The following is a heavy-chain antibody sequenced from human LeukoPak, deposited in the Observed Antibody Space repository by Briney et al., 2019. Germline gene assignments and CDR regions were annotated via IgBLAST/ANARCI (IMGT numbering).Heavy chain of an antibody. J-gene: IGHJ4*02. CDR1: GGTFSSYA. D-gene: IGHD5-12*01. CDR3: ARDLEMATIGVTDY. CDR2: IIPILGIA. V-gene: IGHV1-69*04. Sequence: SVKVSCKASGGTFSSYAISWVRQAPGQGLEWMGRIIPILGIANYAQKFQGRVTITADKSTSTAYMELSSLRSEDTAVYYCARDLEMATIGVTDYWGQGTLVTVSS.